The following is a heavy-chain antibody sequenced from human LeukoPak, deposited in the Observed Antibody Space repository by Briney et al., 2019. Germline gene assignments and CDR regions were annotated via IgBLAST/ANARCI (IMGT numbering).Heavy chain of an antibody. CDR1: GGSISSYY. V-gene: IGHV4-59*01. D-gene: IGHD6-6*01. J-gene: IGHJ5*02. Sequence: SETLSLTCTVSGGSISSYYWSWIRQPPGKGLEWIGYIYYNGSTNYNPSLKSRVTISVDTSKNQFSLKLSSVTAADTAVYYCARDRPYGIAARYYNWFDPWGQGTLVTVSS. CDR2: IYYNGST. CDR3: ARDRPYGIAARYYNWFDP.